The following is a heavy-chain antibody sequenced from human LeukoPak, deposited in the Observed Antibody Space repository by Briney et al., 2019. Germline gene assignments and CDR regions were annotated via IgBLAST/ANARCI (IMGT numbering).Heavy chain of an antibody. CDR2: IYPGDSDT. Sequence: GESLKISCQGAGYSFTNYWIAWVRQMPGKGLEWMGIIYPGDSDTRYSPSFQGQVTTSADKSTSTAYLQWSSLKASDTAMFYCARSGSGTRFDYWGQGTLVTVSS. CDR3: ARSGSGTRFDY. D-gene: IGHD6-19*01. V-gene: IGHV5-51*01. CDR1: GYSFTNYW. J-gene: IGHJ4*02.